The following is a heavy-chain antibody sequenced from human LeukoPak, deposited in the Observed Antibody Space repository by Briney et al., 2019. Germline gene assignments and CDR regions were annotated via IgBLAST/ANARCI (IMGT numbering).Heavy chain of an antibody. CDR2: IVVGSGNT. Sequence: SVKVSCKASGFTFTSSAVQWVRQARGQRLEWIGWIVVGSGNTNYAQKFQERVTITRDMSTSTAYMELSGLRSEDTAVYYCAAEYSSSWGFDYWGQGTLVTVSS. CDR1: GFTFTSSA. V-gene: IGHV1-58*01. J-gene: IGHJ4*02. CDR3: AAEYSSSWGFDY. D-gene: IGHD6-13*01.